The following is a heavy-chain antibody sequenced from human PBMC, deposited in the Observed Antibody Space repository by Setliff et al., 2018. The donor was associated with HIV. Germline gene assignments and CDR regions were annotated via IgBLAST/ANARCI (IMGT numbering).Heavy chain of an antibody. D-gene: IGHD3-22*01. Sequence: KTSETLSLTCTVSGGSISSRSYYWGWIRQPPGKGLEWIGTISYSGNTYYRPSLKSRVTISVDTSKNQFSLKLSSVTAADTAVYYCAREGALKGSDDSSGLYYYYYYMDVWGKGTTVTVSS. J-gene: IGHJ6*03. CDR1: GGSISSRSYY. CDR2: ISYSGNT. CDR3: AREGALKGSDDSSGLYYYYYYMDV. V-gene: IGHV4-39*07.